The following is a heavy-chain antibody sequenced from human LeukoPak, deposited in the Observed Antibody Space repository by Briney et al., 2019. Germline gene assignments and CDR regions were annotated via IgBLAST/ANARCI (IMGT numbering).Heavy chain of an antibody. CDR1: GYTFTGYY. CDR3: AVQYCSSTSCYAADYYYYMDV. CDR2: IDPNSGGT. Sequence: ASVKVSCKASGYTFTGYYMHWVRQAPGQGLEWMGWIDPNSGGTNYAQKFQGRVTMTRDTSISTAYMELSRLRSDDTAVYYCAVQYCSSTSCYAADYYYYMDVWGKGTTVTVSS. V-gene: IGHV1-2*02. D-gene: IGHD2-2*01. J-gene: IGHJ6*03.